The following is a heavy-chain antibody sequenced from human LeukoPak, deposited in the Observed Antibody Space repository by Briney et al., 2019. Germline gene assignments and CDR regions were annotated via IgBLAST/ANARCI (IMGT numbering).Heavy chain of an antibody. CDR3: ARGRGDFWSGYYKKYPVDAFDI. D-gene: IGHD3-3*01. CDR1: GGSFSGYY. CDR2: INHSGST. Sequence: SETLSLTCAAYGGSFSGYYWSWIRQPPGKGLEWIGEINHSGSTNYNPSLKSRVTISVDTSKNQFSLKLSSVTAADTAVYYCARGRGDFWSGYYKKYPVDAFDIWGQGTMVTVSS. V-gene: IGHV4-34*01. J-gene: IGHJ3*02.